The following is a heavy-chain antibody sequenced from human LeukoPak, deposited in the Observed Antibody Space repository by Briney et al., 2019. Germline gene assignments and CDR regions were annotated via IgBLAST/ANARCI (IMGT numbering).Heavy chain of an antibody. D-gene: IGHD3-10*01. CDR2: ISESGDKT. J-gene: IGHJ4*02. V-gene: IGHV3-23*01. CDR1: GFTFSSQA. Sequence: PGGSLRLSCAASGFTFSSQAMSWVRHAPGKGLEWISGISESGDKTFSIDSVKGRFTISRDNSKNTLYLQMDSLRVEDTAVYYCAKDPEFWGQGTLVSVSS. CDR3: AKDPEF.